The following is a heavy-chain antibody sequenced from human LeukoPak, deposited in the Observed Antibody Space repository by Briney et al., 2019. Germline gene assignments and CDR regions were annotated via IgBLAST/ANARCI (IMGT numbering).Heavy chain of an antibody. CDR2: ISSSSSTI. CDR1: GFTFSSYS. V-gene: IGHV3-48*01. J-gene: IGHJ5*02. Sequence: GGSLRLSCAASGFTFSSYSMNWVRQAPGKGLEWVSYISSSSSTIYYADSVKGRFTISRDNAKNSLYLQMNSLRAEDTAVYYCARGYITMVRGVRVNWFDPWGQGTLVTVSS. CDR3: ARGYITMVRGVRVNWFDP. D-gene: IGHD3-10*01.